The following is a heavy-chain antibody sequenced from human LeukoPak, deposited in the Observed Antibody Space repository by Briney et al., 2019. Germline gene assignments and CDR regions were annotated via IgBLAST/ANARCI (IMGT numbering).Heavy chain of an antibody. V-gene: IGHV4-31*03. CDR1: GDSISSGSSY. CDR2: IYYSEGT. D-gene: IGHD3-22*01. CDR3: ARDKIPYDSSAA. J-gene: IGHJ5*02. Sequence: PSETLSLTCTVSGDSISSGSSYWSWIRQLPGKGLEWIGYIYYSEGTYYNPSLRSRVSMSVDTSKNQFSLNLNSVTAADTAVYYCARDKIPYDSSAAWGQGTLVTVSS.